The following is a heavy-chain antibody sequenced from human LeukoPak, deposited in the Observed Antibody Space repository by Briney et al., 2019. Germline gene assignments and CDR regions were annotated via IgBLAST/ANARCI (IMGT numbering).Heavy chain of an antibody. D-gene: IGHD3-10*01. V-gene: IGHV3-66*01. CDR1: GGSISSSSYY. J-gene: IGHJ3*02. Sequence: PSETLSLTCTVSGGSISSSSYYWGWIRQPPGKGLEWVSVIYSGGSTYYADSVKGRFTISRDNSKNTLYLQMNSLRAEDTAVYYCARGGSGSYGDAFDIWGQGTMVTVSS. CDR2: IYSGGST. CDR3: ARGGSGSYGDAFDI.